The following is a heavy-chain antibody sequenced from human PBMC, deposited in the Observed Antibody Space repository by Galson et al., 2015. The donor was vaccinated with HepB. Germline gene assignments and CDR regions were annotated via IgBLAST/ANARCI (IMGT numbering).Heavy chain of an antibody. J-gene: IGHJ6*03. D-gene: IGHD3-3*01. V-gene: IGHV3-74*01. CDR3: AKETDFWTGYYYYYYMDV. CDR1: GFTFSSYW. Sequence: SLRLSCAASGFTFSSYWMHWVRQAPGKGLVWVSRINSDGSSTSYADSVKGRFTISRDNAKNTLYLQMNSLRAEDTAVYYCAKETDFWTGYYYYYYMDVWGKGTTVTVSS. CDR2: INSDGSST.